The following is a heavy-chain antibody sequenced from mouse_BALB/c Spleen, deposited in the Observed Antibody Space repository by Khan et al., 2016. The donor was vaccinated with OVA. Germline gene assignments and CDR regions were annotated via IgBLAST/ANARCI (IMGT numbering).Heavy chain of an antibody. CDR2: IDPENGDT. Sequence: VQLQQSGAGFVRSGASVKLSCTTTGFNIKDYYMHWVKQRPKRGLEWIGWIDPENGDTEYAPKFQGKATMTADTSSNTAYLHLSSLTSEDTAVXYCNAAKLSLWFASWGQGTLVTVSA. J-gene: IGHJ3*01. CDR3: NAAKLSLWFAS. CDR1: GFNIKDYY. V-gene: IGHV14-4*02.